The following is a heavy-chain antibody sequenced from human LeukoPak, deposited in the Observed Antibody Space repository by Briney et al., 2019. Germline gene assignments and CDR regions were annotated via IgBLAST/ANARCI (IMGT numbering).Heavy chain of an antibody. J-gene: IGHJ5*02. CDR3: ARGLGSPVPTWFDP. CDR1: GFTLSSYA. V-gene: IGHV3-23*01. Sequence: GGSLRLSCAASGFTLSSYAMSWVRQAPGKGLEWVSATSSSDAGTYYAESVRGRFTISRDNSKNTLFLQMNSLRAEDTAVYYCARGLGSPVPTWFDPWGQGTLVTVSS. CDR2: TSSSDAGT. D-gene: IGHD3-16*01.